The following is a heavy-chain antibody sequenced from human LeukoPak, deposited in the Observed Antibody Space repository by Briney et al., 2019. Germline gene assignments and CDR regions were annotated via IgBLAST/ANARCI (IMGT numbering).Heavy chain of an antibody. CDR3: ARDWGITFGGVIAY. J-gene: IGHJ4*02. Sequence: PGGSLRLSCAASGFTFSSYSMNWVRQAPGKGLEWVSYISSSSSTIYYADSVKGRFTISRDNAKNSLYLQMNSLRAEDTAVYYCARDWGITFGGVIAYWGQGTLVTVSS. V-gene: IGHV3-48*01. D-gene: IGHD3-16*02. CDR2: ISSSSSTI. CDR1: GFTFSSYS.